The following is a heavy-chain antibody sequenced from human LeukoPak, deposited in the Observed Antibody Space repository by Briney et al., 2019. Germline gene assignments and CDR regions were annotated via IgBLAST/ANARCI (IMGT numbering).Heavy chain of an antibody. Sequence: SETLSLTCTVSGGSISSYFWSWIRQPPGKGLEWIGYIYYTGSTNYNPSLKSRVTISVDTSENQFSLKLSSVTAADTAVYYCARAPRTVVTSDYFDYWGQGTLVTVSS. CDR2: IYYTGST. CDR1: GGSISSYF. J-gene: IGHJ4*02. D-gene: IGHD4-23*01. CDR3: ARAPRTVVTSDYFDY. V-gene: IGHV4-59*08.